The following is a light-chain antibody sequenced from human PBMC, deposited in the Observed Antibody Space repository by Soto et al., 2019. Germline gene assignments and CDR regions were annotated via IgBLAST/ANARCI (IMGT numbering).Light chain of an antibody. CDR3: QQYGSSGT. CDR2: GSS. J-gene: IGKJ1*01. Sequence: EIVLTQSPVTLSVSPGERATVSCRASHSVTNRLAWWHQKPGQAPRLLLYGSSTRPTGIPDRFSGSGSGTDFTLTISRLEPEDFAVYYCQQYGSSGTFGQGTKVDIK. CDR1: HSVTNR. V-gene: IGKV3-20*01.